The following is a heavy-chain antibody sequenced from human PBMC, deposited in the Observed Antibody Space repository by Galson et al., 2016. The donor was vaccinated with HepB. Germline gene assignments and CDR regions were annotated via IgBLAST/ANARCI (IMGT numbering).Heavy chain of an antibody. J-gene: IGHJ4*02. CDR2: ISSSSSYI. Sequence: SLRLSCAASGFSFSSYSMNWVRQAPGKGLEWVSSISSSSSYIYYADSVKGRFTVSRDNAKNSLYLQMNSLRAEDTAVYYCARVGCRGGSCYVSFRSPPDYWGQGTLVTVSS. D-gene: IGHD2-15*01. V-gene: IGHV3-21*01. CDR3: ARVGCRGGSCYVSFRSPPDY. CDR1: GFSFSSYS.